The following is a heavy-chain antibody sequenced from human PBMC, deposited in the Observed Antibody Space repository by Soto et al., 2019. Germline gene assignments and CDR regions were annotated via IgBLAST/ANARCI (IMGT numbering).Heavy chain of an antibody. CDR3: ARDRGGIDYYYYGMDV. V-gene: IGHV4-59*01. CDR2: IYYSGST. J-gene: IGHJ6*02. D-gene: IGHD2-21*01. Sequence: SETLSLTCTVSGGSISSYYWSWIRQPPGKGLEWIGYIYYSGSTNYNPSLKSRVTISVDTSKNQFSLKLSSVTAADTAVYYCARDRGGIDYYYYGMDVWGQGTTVTVS. CDR1: GGSISSYY.